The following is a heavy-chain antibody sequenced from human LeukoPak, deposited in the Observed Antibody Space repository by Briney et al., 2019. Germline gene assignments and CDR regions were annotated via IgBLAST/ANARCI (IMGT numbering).Heavy chain of an antibody. Sequence: GGSLRLSCAASGFTFSSYGMHWVRQAPGKGLEWVAVISYDGSNKYYADSVKGRFTISRDNSKNTLYLQMNSLRAEDTAVYYCARDYLYCSGGSCYKGVAAFDIWGQGTMVTVSS. CDR2: ISYDGSNK. V-gene: IGHV3-30*03. D-gene: IGHD2-15*01. CDR3: ARDYLYCSGGSCYKGVAAFDI. J-gene: IGHJ3*02. CDR1: GFTFSSYG.